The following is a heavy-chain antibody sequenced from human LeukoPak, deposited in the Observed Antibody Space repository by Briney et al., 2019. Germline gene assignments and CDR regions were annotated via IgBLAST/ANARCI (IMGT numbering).Heavy chain of an antibody. Sequence: PRGSLRLSCAASGFTFSDYYMSWIRQAPGKGLEWVSYISGSGSHTTYADSVRGRFTISRDNAKNSLSLQVNSLRADDTAVYYCARVGSTVAAGTPDYWGQGTLVTVSS. D-gene: IGHD6-13*01. V-gene: IGHV3-11*06. CDR2: ISGSGSHT. CDR1: GFTFSDYY. CDR3: ARVGSTVAAGTPDY. J-gene: IGHJ4*02.